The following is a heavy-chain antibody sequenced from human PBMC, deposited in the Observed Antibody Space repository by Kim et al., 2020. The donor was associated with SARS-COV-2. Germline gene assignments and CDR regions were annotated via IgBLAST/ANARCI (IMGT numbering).Heavy chain of an antibody. D-gene: IGHD6-13*01. J-gene: IGHJ4*02. CDR3: ARAGQAAGPYYFDY. Sequence: ASVKVSCKASGYTFTSYAMHWVRQAPGQRLEWMGWINAGNGNTKCSQKFQGRVTITRDTSASTAYMELSSLRSEDTAVYYCARAGQAAGPYYFDYWGQGTLVTVSS. CDR1: GYTFTSYA. CDR2: INAGNGNT. V-gene: IGHV1-3*01.